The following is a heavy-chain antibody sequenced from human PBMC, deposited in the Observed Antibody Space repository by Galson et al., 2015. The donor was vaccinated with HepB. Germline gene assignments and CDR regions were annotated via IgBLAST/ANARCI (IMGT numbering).Heavy chain of an antibody. J-gene: IGHJ4*02. CDR2: IKSKTDGGTT. Sequence: SLRLSCAASGFTFSNAWMSWVRQAPGKGLEWVGRIKSKTDGGTTDYAAPVKGRFTISRDGSKNTLYLQMNSLKTEDTAVYYCTTDPTRRIRVDSSYFDYWGQGTLVTVSS. V-gene: IGHV3-15*01. CDR3: TTDPTRRIRVDSSYFDY. CDR1: GFTFSNAW. D-gene: IGHD1/OR15-1a*01.